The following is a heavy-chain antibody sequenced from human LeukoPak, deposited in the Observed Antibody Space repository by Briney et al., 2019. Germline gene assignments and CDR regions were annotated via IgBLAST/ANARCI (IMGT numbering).Heavy chain of an antibody. V-gene: IGHV1-2*02. CDR2: INPNSGGT. J-gene: IGHJ6*02. CDR3: ARDIGQGLRIYYYYGMDV. CDR1: GYTFTGYY. D-gene: IGHD4-17*01. Sequence: ASVKVSCKASGYTFTGYYMHWVRQAPGQGLEWMGWINPNSGGTNYAQKFQGRVTMTRDTPISTAYMELSGLRSDDTAVYYCARDIGQGLRIYYYYGMDVWGQGTTVTVSS.